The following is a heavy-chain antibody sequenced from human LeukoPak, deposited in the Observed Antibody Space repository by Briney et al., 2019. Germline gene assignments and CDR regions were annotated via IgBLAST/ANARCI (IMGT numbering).Heavy chain of an antibody. V-gene: IGHV5-51*01. D-gene: IGHD1-1*01. J-gene: IGHJ4*02. CDR1: GYTFNTYW. Sequence: GESLKISCEASGYTFNTYWIVWVRQMPGKGLEWMGIIYPGDSETRYGPSFQGQVTISADTSKNTAYLQWNSLQVSDTAMYYCARRLSGNDIGAFDFWGQGTRVTVSS. CDR2: IYPGDSET. CDR3: ARRLSGNDIGAFDF.